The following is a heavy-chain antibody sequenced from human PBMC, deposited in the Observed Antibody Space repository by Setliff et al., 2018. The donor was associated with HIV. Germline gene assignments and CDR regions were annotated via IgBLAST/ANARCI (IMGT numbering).Heavy chain of an antibody. Sequence: SETLSLTCTVSGGSISSGGYYWSWIRQHPGKALEWIGTIYYSGGSFYNPSLRSRITISIDTSKNQFSLKMSSVTAADTAVYYCARVQMAYAAFDVWGQGTMVTVSS. CDR2: IYYSGGS. D-gene: IGHD4-17*01. J-gene: IGHJ3*01. CDR1: GGSISSGGYY. CDR3: ARVQMAYAAFDV. V-gene: IGHV4-31*03.